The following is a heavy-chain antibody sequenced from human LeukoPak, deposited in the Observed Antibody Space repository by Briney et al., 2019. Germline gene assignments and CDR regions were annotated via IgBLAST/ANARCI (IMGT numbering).Heavy chain of an antibody. CDR1: GFTVSSNY. Sequence: GGSLRLSCAASGFTVSSNYMSWVRQAPGKGLEWVSLISSDGTTYYADSVKGRFTTSRDNSKNTLYLQMDSLRAEDTAVYFCATRAEGYYYGSGSYYGMDVWGQGTTVTVSS. J-gene: IGHJ6*02. V-gene: IGHV3-66*01. CDR3: ATRAEGYYYGSGSYYGMDV. CDR2: ISSDGTT. D-gene: IGHD3-10*01.